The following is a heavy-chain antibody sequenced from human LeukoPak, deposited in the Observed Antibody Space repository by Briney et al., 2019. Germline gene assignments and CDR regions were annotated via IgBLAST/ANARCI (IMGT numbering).Heavy chain of an antibody. CDR3: ARRIYDSSGYSVYFDS. CDR2: IYPEDSDT. J-gene: IGHJ4*02. Sequence: GESLKISCKASGYSFNNKWIGWVRQLPGKGLEWMGVIYPEDSDTRYSPSFQGQVTISVDKSINTAHLQWSSLKASDTAIYYCARRIYDSSGYSVYFDSWGQGTLVTVSS. V-gene: IGHV5-51*01. CDR1: GYSFNNKW. D-gene: IGHD3-22*01.